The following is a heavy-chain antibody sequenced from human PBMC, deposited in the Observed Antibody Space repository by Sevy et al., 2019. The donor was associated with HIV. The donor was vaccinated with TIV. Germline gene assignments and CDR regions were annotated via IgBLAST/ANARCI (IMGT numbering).Heavy chain of an antibody. Sequence: GGSLRLSCPASGFTFSSYAMSWVRQAPGKGLEWVSGISGSGGSTNYADSVKGRFTISRDNSKNTLYLQMNSLRAEDTAVYYCAKDRVWELGDAFDIWGQGTMVTVSS. V-gene: IGHV3-23*01. D-gene: IGHD1-26*01. CDR1: GFTFSSYA. J-gene: IGHJ3*02. CDR3: AKDRVWELGDAFDI. CDR2: ISGSGGST.